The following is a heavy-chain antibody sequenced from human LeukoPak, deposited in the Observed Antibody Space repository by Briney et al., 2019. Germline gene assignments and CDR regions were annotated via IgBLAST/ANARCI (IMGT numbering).Heavy chain of an antibody. V-gene: IGHV4-34*01. CDR2: INHSGST. CDR1: GGSFSGYY. Sequence: TKTLSLTCAVYGGSFSGYYWSWIRQPPGKGLEWIGEINHSGSTNYNPSLKSRVTISVDTSKNQFSLKLSSVTAADTAVYYCARGFVVVAATGAFDIWGQGTMVTVSS. J-gene: IGHJ3*02. CDR3: ARGFVVVAATGAFDI. D-gene: IGHD2-15*01.